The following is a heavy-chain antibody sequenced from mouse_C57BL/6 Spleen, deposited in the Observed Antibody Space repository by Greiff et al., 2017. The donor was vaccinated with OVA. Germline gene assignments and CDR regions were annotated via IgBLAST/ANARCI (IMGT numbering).Heavy chain of an antibody. CDR3: ARRLLYFDY. J-gene: IGHJ2*01. Sequence: VQLQQSGAELARPGASVKLSCKASGYTFTSYGLSWVKQRTGQGLEWIGEIYPRGGITYYNEKLKGKATRTPDQSSSTAYMEPRSLTSEDSSVYFCARRLLYFDYWGQGTTLTVSS. V-gene: IGHV1-81*01. CDR2: IYPRGGIT. CDR1: GYTFTSYG. D-gene: IGHD3-2*02.